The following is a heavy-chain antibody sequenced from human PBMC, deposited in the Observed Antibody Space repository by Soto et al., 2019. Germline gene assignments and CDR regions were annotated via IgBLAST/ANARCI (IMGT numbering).Heavy chain of an antibody. CDR2: ISGSGGST. CDR1: GFTFSSYA. J-gene: IGHJ4*02. Sequence: EVQLLESGGGLVQPGGSLRLSCAASGFTFSSYAMSWVRQAAGKGLEWVSAISGSGGSTYYADSVKGQFTISRDNFKNTRYLLINSLRAEDKAVYYCAKGPSSSWKTDSDYRGQGTRVTVSA. D-gene: IGHD6-13*01. CDR3: AKGPSSSWKTDSDY. V-gene: IGHV3-23*01.